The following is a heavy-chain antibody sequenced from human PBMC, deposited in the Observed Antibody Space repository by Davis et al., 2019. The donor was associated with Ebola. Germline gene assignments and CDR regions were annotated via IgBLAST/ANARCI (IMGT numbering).Heavy chain of an antibody. CDR3: ARAIRYFDWLLNDAFDI. CDR2: ISSSGSTI. J-gene: IGHJ3*02. CDR1: GFTFSSYA. V-gene: IGHV3-48*04. D-gene: IGHD3-9*01. Sequence: GGSLRLSCAASGFTFSSYAMSWVRQAPGKGLEWVSYISSSGSTIYYADSVKGRFTISRDNAKNSLYLQMNSLRAEDTAVYYCARAIRYFDWLLNDAFDIWGQGTMVTVSS.